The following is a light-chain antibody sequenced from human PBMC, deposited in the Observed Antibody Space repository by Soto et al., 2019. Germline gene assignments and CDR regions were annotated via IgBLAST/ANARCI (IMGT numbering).Light chain of an antibody. CDR3: RQYSNWRT. J-gene: IGKJ2*02. CDR2: GAS. CDR1: QSVSSN. V-gene: IGKV3-15*01. Sequence: EIVMTQSPATLSVSPGERATLSCRASQSVSSNLAWYQQKPGQAPRLLIFGASTRATGIPARFSGSGSGTEFTLTISSLQSEDFEVYSCRQYSNWRTLGQGTKLEIK.